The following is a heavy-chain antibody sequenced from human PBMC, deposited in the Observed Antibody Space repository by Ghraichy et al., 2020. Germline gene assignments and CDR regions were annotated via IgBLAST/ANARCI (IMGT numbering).Heavy chain of an antibody. CDR1: GFTLSTHL. J-gene: IGHJ3*02. CDR2: IKEGGSET. D-gene: IGHD3-10*01. V-gene: IGHV3-7*03. CDR3: ARTGSGTYYNPRMDAFDI. Sequence: GGSLTLSCAASGFTLSTHLMIWVRQAPGKGLEWVANIKEGGSETYYVDSVRGRFTMSRDYAKNSVYLQMDSLRAEDTAVYYCARTGSGTYYNPRMDAFDIWGHGTKVTVSS.